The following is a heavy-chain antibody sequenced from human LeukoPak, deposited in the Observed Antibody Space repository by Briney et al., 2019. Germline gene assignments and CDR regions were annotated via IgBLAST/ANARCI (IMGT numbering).Heavy chain of an antibody. D-gene: IGHD3-10*01. J-gene: IGHJ4*02. V-gene: IGHV1-69*05. CDR2: IIPIFGTT. CDR3: ARPLWFGDTGDY. Sequence: SVKVSCKTSGGTFGSFAISWVRQAPGQGLEWMGRIIPIFGTTEYAQEFQGRVTITTDESRSTAYMEVSSLRSEDTAVYYCARPLWFGDTGDYWGQGTLVTVSS. CDR1: GGTFGSFA.